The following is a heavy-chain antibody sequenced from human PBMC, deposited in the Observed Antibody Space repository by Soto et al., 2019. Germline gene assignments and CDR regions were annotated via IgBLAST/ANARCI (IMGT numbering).Heavy chain of an antibody. J-gene: IGHJ4*02. V-gene: IGHV2-5*02. D-gene: IGHD3-3*01. CDR1: GFSLTTSGVG. Sequence: QITLNESGPTVVRPTETLTLTCRCSGFSLTTSGVGVGWIRQSPGQAPEWLALIYWDDDKRYSASLKSRLTITKDTYKNQVVLTVSDLDPTDTATYYCAHRVLRTVFGLVTTTAIYFDFWGQGTPVAVSS. CDR2: IYWDDDK. CDR3: AHRVLRTVFGLVTTTAIYFDF.